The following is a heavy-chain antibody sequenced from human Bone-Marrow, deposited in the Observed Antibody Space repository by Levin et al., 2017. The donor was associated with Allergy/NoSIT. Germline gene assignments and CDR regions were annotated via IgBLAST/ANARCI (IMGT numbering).Heavy chain of an antibody. CDR2: IDPSDSYT. J-gene: IGHJ4*02. D-gene: IGHD2-15*01. Sequence: PGESLKISCKASGYTFTNYWISWVRQMPGKGLEWMGMIDPSDSYTNYSPSFQGHVTISADKSMSTAYLQWSSLRASDTAMYYCARHATSFSSWSEGRHWGQGTLVTVSS. V-gene: IGHV5-10-1*01. CDR3: ARHATSFSSWSEGRH. CDR1: GYTFTNYW.